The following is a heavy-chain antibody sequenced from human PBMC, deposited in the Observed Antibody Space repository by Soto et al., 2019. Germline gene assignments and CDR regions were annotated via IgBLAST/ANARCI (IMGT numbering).Heavy chain of an antibody. J-gene: IGHJ4*02. CDR2: IYHSGST. Sequence: PSETLSLTCAVSGGSINSRYWWSWGRQSPGKGLEWIGEIYHSGSTNYNPSLKSRVTISVDKSKNQFSLNLSSVTAADTAVYYCARDQNGSGNYYTRYFEYWGQGTLVTVSS. CDR1: GGSINSRYW. V-gene: IGHV4-4*02. D-gene: IGHD3-10*01. CDR3: ARDQNGSGNYYTRYFEY.